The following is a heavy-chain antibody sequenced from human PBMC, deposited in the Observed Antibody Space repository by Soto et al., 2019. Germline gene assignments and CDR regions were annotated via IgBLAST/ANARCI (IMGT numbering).Heavy chain of an antibody. CDR3: APLGRPSPETGSSDAFDI. J-gene: IGHJ3*02. V-gene: IGHV4-39*01. Sequence: QLQLQESGPGLVKPSETLSLTCTVSGGSISSSSYYWGWIRQPPGKGLEWLGSIYYSGSTYYNPSLKSRVTISVDTSKNQFSLKLSSVTAADTAVYYCAPLGRPSPETGSSDAFDIWGQGTMVTVSS. CDR1: GGSISSSSYY. CDR2: IYYSGST. D-gene: IGHD6-6*01.